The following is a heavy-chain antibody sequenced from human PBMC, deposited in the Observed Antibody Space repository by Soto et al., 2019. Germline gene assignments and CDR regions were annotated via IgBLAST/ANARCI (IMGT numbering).Heavy chain of an antibody. J-gene: IGHJ6*02. CDR2: ISGSGTST. CDR1: GFTFSNYA. V-gene: IGHV3-23*01. CDR3: AKDSSGGGYYYYGMDV. D-gene: IGHD3-22*01. Sequence: GGSLRLSCAASGFTFSNYAMSWVRQAPGKGLEWVSAISGSGTSTYFADSVKGRFTISRDNPENTLYLQMNSLRAEDTAVYYCAKDSSGGGYYYYGMDVWGQGTTVTVSS.